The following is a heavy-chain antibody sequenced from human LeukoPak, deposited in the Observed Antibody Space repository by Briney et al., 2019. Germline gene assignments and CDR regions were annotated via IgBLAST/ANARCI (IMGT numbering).Heavy chain of an antibody. V-gene: IGHV1-69*04. J-gene: IGHJ4*02. Sequence: ASVKVSCKASGGTFSSYAISWVRQAPGQGLEWMGRIIPILGIANYAQKFQGRVTITADKSTSTAYMELSSLRSEDTAVYYCARGGEWQWLVKGEFDYWGQGTLVTVSS. CDR2: IIPILGIA. CDR3: ARGGEWQWLVKGEFDY. D-gene: IGHD6-19*01. CDR1: GGTFSSYA.